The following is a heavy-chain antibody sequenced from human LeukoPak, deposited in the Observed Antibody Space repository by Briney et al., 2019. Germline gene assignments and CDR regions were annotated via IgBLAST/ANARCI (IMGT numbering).Heavy chain of an antibody. D-gene: IGHD4-17*01. CDR1: GFTVSTNY. CDR2: FYSGGST. V-gene: IGHV3-53*01. Sequence: GRSLRLSCAASGFTVSTNYMSWVRQAPGKGLEWVSVFYSGGSTYYADSVKGRFTISRDNSKNTLYLQMNSLRAEDTAVYYCARDTVTTFRFRDYYYYGMDVWGQGTTVTVSS. J-gene: IGHJ6*02. CDR3: ARDTVTTFRFRDYYYYGMDV.